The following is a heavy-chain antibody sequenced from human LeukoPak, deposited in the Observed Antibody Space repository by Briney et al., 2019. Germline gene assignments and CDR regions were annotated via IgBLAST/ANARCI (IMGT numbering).Heavy chain of an antibody. D-gene: IGHD6-19*01. V-gene: IGHV1-8*01. CDR2: MSPNSGNT. CDR3: ARGAGTNYYHGMDV. CDR1: GYTFTGYD. Sequence: ASVKVSCKASGYTFTGYDINWVRQATGQGLEWMGWMSPNSGNTGYAQKFQGRVTMTRDTSISTAYMELSSLRSEDTAVYYCARGAGTNYYHGMDVWGQGTTVTVSS. J-gene: IGHJ6*02.